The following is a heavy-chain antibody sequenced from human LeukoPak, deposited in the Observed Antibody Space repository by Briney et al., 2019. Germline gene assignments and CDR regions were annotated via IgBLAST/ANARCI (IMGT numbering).Heavy chain of an antibody. J-gene: IGHJ6*03. Sequence: SETLSLTCAVYGGSFSGDYWSWIRQPPGKGLEWIGEINHSGSTNYNPSLKSRVTISVDTSKNQFSLKLSSVTAADTDVYYCARGRMYSSSWYGYYYYMDVWGKGTTVTVSS. D-gene: IGHD6-13*01. CDR2: INHSGST. CDR1: GGSFSGDY. CDR3: ARGRMYSSSWYGYYYYMDV. V-gene: IGHV4-34*01.